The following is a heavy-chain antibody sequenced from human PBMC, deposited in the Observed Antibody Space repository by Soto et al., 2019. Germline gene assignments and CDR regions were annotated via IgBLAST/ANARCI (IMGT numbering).Heavy chain of an antibody. Sequence: SETLSLTCTVSGGSIGSGDYYWSWIRQPPGKGLEWIGYIYYSGSTYYNPSLKSRVTISVDTSKNQFSLKLSSVTAADTAVYYCARASPPGIALYDYWGQGTLVIVSS. CDR3: ARASPPGIALYDY. D-gene: IGHD2-15*01. CDR2: IYYSGST. V-gene: IGHV4-30-4*01. J-gene: IGHJ4*02. CDR1: GGSIGSGDYY.